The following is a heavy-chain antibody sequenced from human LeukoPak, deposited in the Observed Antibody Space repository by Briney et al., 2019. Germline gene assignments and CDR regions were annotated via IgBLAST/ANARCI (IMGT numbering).Heavy chain of an antibody. CDR2: IRYDGSNK. CDR3: AKDSADYGGNSDLDAFDI. Sequence: GGSLRLSCAASGFTFSSYGMHWVRQAPGKGLEWVAFIRYDGSNKYYADSVKGRFTISRDNSKNTLYLQMNSLRAEDTAVYYCAKDSADYGGNSDLDAFDIWAKGQWSPSLQ. V-gene: IGHV3-30*02. D-gene: IGHD4-23*01. CDR1: GFTFSSYG. J-gene: IGHJ3*02.